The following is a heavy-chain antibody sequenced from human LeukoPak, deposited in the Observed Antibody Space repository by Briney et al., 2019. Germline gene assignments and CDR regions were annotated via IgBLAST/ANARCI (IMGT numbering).Heavy chain of an antibody. CDR2: IYYSGST. V-gene: IGHV4-30-4*01. CDR1: GGSISSGDYY. CDR3: ARDQSGTSDAFDI. J-gene: IGHJ3*02. Sequence: SQTLSLTCTVSGGSISSGDYYWSWIRQPPGKGLEWIGYIYYSGSTYYNPSLKSRVTISVDTSKNQFSLKLSSVTAADTAVYYCARDQSGTSDAFDIWGQGTMVTVSS. D-gene: IGHD1-14*01.